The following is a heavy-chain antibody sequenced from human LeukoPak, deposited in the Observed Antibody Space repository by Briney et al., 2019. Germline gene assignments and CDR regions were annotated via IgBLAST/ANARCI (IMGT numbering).Heavy chain of an antibody. CDR2: IKLDGSEK. J-gene: IGHJ4*02. CDR1: GFTLSSPW. CDR3: ARDFWGYSYYYFEY. V-gene: IGHV3-7*05. D-gene: IGHD2-15*01. Sequence: PGGSLRLSCAASGFTLSSPWMSWVRQAPGKGLEWVANIKLDGSEKYYVDSVKGRFTISRDNAKNSLYLQMNSLRAEDTAFYYCARDFWGYSYYYFEYWGQGTLVTVSS.